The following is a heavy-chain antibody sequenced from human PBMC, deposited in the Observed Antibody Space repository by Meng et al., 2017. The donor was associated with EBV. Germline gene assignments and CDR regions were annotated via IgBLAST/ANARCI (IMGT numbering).Heavy chain of an antibody. CDR1: GYTFTGYY. V-gene: IGHV1-2*06. J-gene: IGHJ4*02. CDR3: ARVGIAVAGTGDY. Sequence: QVQLGQSGAGVKKPGASVKVSCKASGYTFTGYYMHWVRQAPGQGLEWMGRIDPNSGGTNYAQKFQGRVTMTRDTSISTAYMELSRLRSDDTAVYYCARVGIAVAGTGDYWGQGTLVTVSS. D-gene: IGHD6-19*01. CDR2: IDPNSGGT.